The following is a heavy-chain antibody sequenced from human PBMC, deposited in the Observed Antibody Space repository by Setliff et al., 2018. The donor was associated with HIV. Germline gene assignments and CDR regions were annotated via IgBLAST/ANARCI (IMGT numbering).Heavy chain of an antibody. Sequence: SETLSLTCTVSAGSIRSSTYYWGWIRQPPGKGLEWIGNIHYSGSTNYNPSLKSRVTISVDTSKNQFSLKLTSVTAADTAVYYCARGYYYDSSGSSNWFDPWGQGTLVTVSS. CDR1: AGSIRSSTYY. CDR3: ARGYYYDSSGSSNWFDP. CDR2: IHYSGST. D-gene: IGHD3-22*01. V-gene: IGHV4-39*07. J-gene: IGHJ5*02.